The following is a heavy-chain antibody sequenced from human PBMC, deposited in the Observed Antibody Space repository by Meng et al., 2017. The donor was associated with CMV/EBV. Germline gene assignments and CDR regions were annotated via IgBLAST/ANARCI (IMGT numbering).Heavy chain of an antibody. Sequence: SETLSLTCTVSGGSISSSSYYWGWIRQPPGKGLEWIGSIYYSGSTYYNPPLKSRVTISVDTSKNQFSLKLSSVTAADTAVYYCASGGDGNPPVLDAFDIWGQGTMVTVSS. CDR1: GGSISSSSYY. CDR2: IYYSGST. CDR3: ASGGDGNPPVLDAFDI. D-gene: IGHD1-14*01. V-gene: IGHV4-39*07. J-gene: IGHJ3*02.